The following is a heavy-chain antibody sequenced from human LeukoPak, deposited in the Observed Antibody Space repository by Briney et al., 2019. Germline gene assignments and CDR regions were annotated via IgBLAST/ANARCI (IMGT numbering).Heavy chain of an antibody. V-gene: IGHV4-59*01. CDR1: GGSISSYY. D-gene: IGHD2-8*01. CDR2: IYYSGST. J-gene: IGHJ4*02. Sequence: SKTLSLTCTVSGGSISSYYWSWIRQPPGKGLEWIGYIYYSGSTNYNPSLKSRVTISVDTSKNQFSLKLSSVTAADTAVYYCATLNGDYWGQGTLVTVSS. CDR3: ATLNGDY.